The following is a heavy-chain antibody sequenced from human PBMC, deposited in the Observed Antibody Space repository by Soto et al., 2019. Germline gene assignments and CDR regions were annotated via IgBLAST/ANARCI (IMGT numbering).Heavy chain of an antibody. CDR1: GYTFTSYD. V-gene: IGHV1-18*01. J-gene: IGHJ4*02. D-gene: IGHD1-1*01. CDR3: ARGRYGDY. CDR2: ISAHNGNT. Sequence: QVHLVQSGAEVKKPGASVKVSCKGSGYTFTSYDITWVRQAPGQGLEWMGWISAHNGNTDYAQKLHGRVTVTRDTSASIAYMELRILRSDYTAVYYCARGRYGDYWGQGALVTVSS.